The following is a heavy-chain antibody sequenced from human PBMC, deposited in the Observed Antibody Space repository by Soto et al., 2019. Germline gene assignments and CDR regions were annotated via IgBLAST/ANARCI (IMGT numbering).Heavy chain of an antibody. D-gene: IGHD3-9*01. CDR2: ITHSGST. Sequence: SETLSLTCAVYGGSSITYYWTWIRQPPGKGLGWIGEITHSGSTNYNPSLKSRVTISVDTSKNQFSLKLSSVTAADTAVYYCARQRTGYYTGFDYWGQGTLVTVSS. CDR3: ARQRTGYYTGFDY. J-gene: IGHJ4*02. V-gene: IGHV4-34*01. CDR1: GGSSITYY.